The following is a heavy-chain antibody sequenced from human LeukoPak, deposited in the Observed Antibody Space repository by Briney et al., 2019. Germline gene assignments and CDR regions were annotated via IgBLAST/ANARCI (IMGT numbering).Heavy chain of an antibody. D-gene: IGHD1-1*01. J-gene: IGHJ5*02. CDR1: GFXFGDYA. V-gene: IGHV3-49*04. CDR2: IRSKANGGTT. CDR3: AGVSTGTFDP. Sequence: GRSLTLSCTASGFXFGDYAMSWVRQAPGKGLEWVGFIRSKANGGTTQYAASVKGRFTISRDDSKSIAYMQMNSLKTEGTAVYYCAGVSTGTFDPWGQGTLVTVSS.